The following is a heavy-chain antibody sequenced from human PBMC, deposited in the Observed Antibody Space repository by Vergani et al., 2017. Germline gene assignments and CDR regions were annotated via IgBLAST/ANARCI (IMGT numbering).Heavy chain of an antibody. V-gene: IGHV4-59*01. CDR3: ARSIVSRNPPDYFDN. CDR2: VEDSGYF. J-gene: IGHJ4*02. CDR1: GGFLRGYY. Sequence: QVQLQELGPGLVRPSETLSPTCTVPGGFLRGYYWNWIRQTPGEGLEWIGYVEDSGYFNYNPSLKTRVSMSSDTSNNQFSLMLSSVTVADTAVYYCARSIVSRNPPDYFDNWGQGTLVTVSS. D-gene: IGHD1-14*01.